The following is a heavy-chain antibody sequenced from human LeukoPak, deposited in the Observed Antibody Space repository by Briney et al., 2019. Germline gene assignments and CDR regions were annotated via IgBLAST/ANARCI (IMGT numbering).Heavy chain of an antibody. V-gene: IGHV5-10-1*01. CDR1: RYGFINYW. CDR2: IDPSDSYT. J-gene: IGHJ5*02. Sequence: GEALQISSHASRYGFINYWISWVRPLPGKGVVWMGRIDPSDSYTNYSPSFQGHVTISANKTISTAYLQWSSLKASDTAMYYCVRRGPGNKWFDPWGRGTLVTVSS. CDR3: VRRGPGNKWFDP. D-gene: IGHD6-25*01.